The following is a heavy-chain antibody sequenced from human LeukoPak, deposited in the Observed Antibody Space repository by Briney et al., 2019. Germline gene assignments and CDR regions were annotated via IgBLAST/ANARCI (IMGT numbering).Heavy chain of an antibody. Sequence: PGGSLRLSCATSGFTFSGYWMTWVRQAPGKGLEWVANIDQDGSERYYVDSVKGRFTISRDNANNSLYLQMNSLRAEDTAVYYCARETPTYYDVLTGYPLAYYYYYLDVWGKGTTVTISS. J-gene: IGHJ6*03. CDR3: ARETPTYYDVLTGYPLAYYYYYLDV. D-gene: IGHD3-9*01. CDR2: IDQDGSER. V-gene: IGHV3-7*01. CDR1: GFTFSGYW.